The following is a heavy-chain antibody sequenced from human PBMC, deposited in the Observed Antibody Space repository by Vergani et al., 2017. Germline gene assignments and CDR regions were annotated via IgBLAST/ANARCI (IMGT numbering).Heavy chain of an antibody. CDR3: ARPHGDILPPDPRRLDY. Sequence: QVLLVQSGAEVKKPGASVRVSCQTSGYTFTNYYIHWVRQAPGQGLEWMGIINPSGGSTTYEQQFQGRLTMTRDTSTSTVYMDLSNLRSEDTAVYYCARPHGDILPPDPRRLDYWGQGTLVTVSS. J-gene: IGHJ4*02. CDR1: GYTFTNYY. V-gene: IGHV1-46*03. CDR2: INPSGGST.